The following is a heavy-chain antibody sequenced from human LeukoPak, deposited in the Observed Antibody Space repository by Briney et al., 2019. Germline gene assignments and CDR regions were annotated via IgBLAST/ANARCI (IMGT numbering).Heavy chain of an antibody. Sequence: PGGSLGLSCIGSGFTFSNFWMNWVRQAPGKGLEWVAIIKQDGSEEYYVDSVKGRFIISRDNAKNSLSLQMNSLRVEDSAVYFCAGSSGFIPYHWGQGTLVTVSS. D-gene: IGHD3-10*01. J-gene: IGHJ1*01. V-gene: IGHV3-7*01. CDR3: AGSSGFIPYH. CDR2: IKQDGSEE. CDR1: GFTFSNFW.